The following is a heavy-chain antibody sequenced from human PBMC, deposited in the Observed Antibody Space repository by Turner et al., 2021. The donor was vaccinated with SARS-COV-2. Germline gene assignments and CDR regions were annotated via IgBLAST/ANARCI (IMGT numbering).Heavy chain of an antibody. J-gene: IGHJ4*02. CDR1: GYTFTGYY. D-gene: IGHD2-2*02. CDR2: INPNSGGT. CDR3: ARSIVVVPAAISY. Sequence: QVQLVQSGAKVKKPGASVKVSCQASGYTFTGYYMHWVRQAPGQGLEWMGWINPNSGGTNYAQKFKGRVTMTRDMSISTAYMELSRLRSDDTAVYYCARSIVVVPAAISYWGQGTLVTVSS. V-gene: IGHV1-2*02.